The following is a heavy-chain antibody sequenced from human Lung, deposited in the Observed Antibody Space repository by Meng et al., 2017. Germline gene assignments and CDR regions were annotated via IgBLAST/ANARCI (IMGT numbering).Heavy chain of an antibody. CDR3: ARGDLGMSGYYYTVH. J-gene: IGHJ4*02. Sequence: QVQLVQSGSELKKPGASVKISCKASGYTFTTYAMNWVRQAPGKGLEWMGWINTDTRNPTYAQGFTGRFVFSLDTSVSTAYLQISSLMAEDTAIYYCARGDLGMSGYYYTVHWGQGTLVTVSS. CDR1: GYTFTTYA. CDR2: INTDTRNP. V-gene: IGHV7-4-1*02. D-gene: IGHD3-22*01.